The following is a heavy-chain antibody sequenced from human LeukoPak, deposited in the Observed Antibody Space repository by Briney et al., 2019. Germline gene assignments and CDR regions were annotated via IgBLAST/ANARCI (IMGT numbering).Heavy chain of an antibody. D-gene: IGHD1-26*01. CDR2: ISGYNDNT. CDR1: GYTFTSYG. CDR3: ARAYSGSYFDS. V-gene: IGHV1-18*01. J-gene: IGHJ4*02. Sequence: ASMKVSCKASGYTFTSYGINWVRQAPGQGLEWMGWISGYNDNTNYEQKLQGRVTMTTDTSTNTAYMELRSLRSDDTAVYYCARAYSGSYFDSWGQGTLVTVSS.